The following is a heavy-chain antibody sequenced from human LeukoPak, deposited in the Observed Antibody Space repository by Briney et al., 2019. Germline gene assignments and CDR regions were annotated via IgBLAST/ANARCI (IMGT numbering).Heavy chain of an antibody. J-gene: IGHJ4*02. CDR1: GGSISSSDYY. V-gene: IGHV4-30-4*08. D-gene: IGHD3-22*01. CDR3: ARDRWDTSGYYSTFDY. Sequence: SQTLSLTCTVSGGSISSSDYYWSWIRQPPGKGLEWIGYIDYSGSTYYNPSLKSRVTISLDTSKNQFPLRLTSVTAADTAVYYCARDRWDTSGYYSTFDYWGRGTLVTVSS. CDR2: IDYSGST.